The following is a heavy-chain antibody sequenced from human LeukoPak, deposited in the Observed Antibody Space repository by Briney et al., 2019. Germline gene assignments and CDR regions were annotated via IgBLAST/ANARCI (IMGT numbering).Heavy chain of an antibody. CDR2: IYHSGRT. V-gene: IGHV4-31*03. CDR1: GGSISSEGFY. D-gene: IGHD4-23*01. J-gene: IGHJ3*02. Sequence: PSETLSLTCSVSGGSISSEGFYWSWIRQHPGKGLEWIAYIYHSGRTYYNPSLKSRVTISVDTSKNQFSLKLSSVTAADTAVYYCARRRTVVAFDIWGQGTVVTVSS. CDR3: ARRRTVVAFDI.